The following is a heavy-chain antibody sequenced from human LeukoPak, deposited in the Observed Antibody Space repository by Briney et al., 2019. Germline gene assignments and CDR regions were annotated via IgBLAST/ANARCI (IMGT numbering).Heavy chain of an antibody. J-gene: IGHJ4*02. D-gene: IGHD6-13*01. CDR2: IYYSGST. Sequence: SRTLSLTCTVSGGSISSGDYYWSWIRQPPGKGLEWIGYIYYSGSTYYNPSLKSRVTISVDTSKNQFSLKLSSVTAADTAVYCCARDVAAAETSFDYWGQGTLVTVSS. V-gene: IGHV4-30-4*08. CDR3: ARDVAAAETSFDY. CDR1: GGSISSGDYY.